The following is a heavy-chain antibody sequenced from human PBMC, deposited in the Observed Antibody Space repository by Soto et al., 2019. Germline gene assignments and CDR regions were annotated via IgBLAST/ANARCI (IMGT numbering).Heavy chain of an antibody. CDR3: ARGRQRYYYDSSGYFDY. CDR1: GGSFSGYY. CDR2: INHSGST. Sequence: SETLSLTCAVYGGSFSGYYWSWIRQPPGKGLEWIGEINHSGSTNYNPSLKSRVTISVDTSKNQFSLKRSSVTAADTAVYYCARGRQRYYYDSSGYFDYWGQGTLVTVSS. V-gene: IGHV4-34*01. D-gene: IGHD3-22*01. J-gene: IGHJ4*02.